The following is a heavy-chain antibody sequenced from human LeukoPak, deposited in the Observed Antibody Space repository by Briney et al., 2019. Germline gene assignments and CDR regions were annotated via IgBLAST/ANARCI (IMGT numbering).Heavy chain of an antibody. J-gene: IGHJ4*02. D-gene: IGHD2-21*02. CDR1: GYTFTSYY. Sequence: ASVKVSCKASGYTFTSYYMHWVRQAPGQGLEWMGIINPSGGSTSYAQKFQGRVTMTRDTSTSTVYMELSSLRSEDTAVYYCAREVAYCGGDARRRCHFDYWGQGTLVTVPS. V-gene: IGHV1-46*01. CDR2: INPSGGST. CDR3: AREVAYCGGDARRRCHFDY.